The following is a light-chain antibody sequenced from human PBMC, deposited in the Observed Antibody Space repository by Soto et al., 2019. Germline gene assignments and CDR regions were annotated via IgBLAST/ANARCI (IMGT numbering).Light chain of an antibody. CDR1: QTISSW. J-gene: IGKJ1*01. Sequence: DIQMTQSPSTLSASVEDTVTVTCRASQTISSWLAWYQQKPGKAPKLLIYKASTLKSGVPSRFSGSGSGTEFTLTISSLQPDDFATYYCQHYNSYSEAFGQGTKVDI. CDR2: KAS. V-gene: IGKV1-5*03. CDR3: QHYNSYSEA.